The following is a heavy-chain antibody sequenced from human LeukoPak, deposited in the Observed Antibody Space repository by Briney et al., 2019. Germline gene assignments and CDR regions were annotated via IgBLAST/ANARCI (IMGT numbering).Heavy chain of an antibody. CDR2: IKSKTDGGTT. J-gene: IGHJ4*02. D-gene: IGHD2-15*01. Sequence: GGSLRLSCAASGFTFTNAWMSWVRQAPGKGLEWVGRIKSKTDGGTTGYAAPVKGRFTISRDDSKNTLYLEMNSLKIEDTAVYYCTTGRSGGSCPYWGQGTLVTVSS. CDR1: GFTFTNAW. V-gene: IGHV3-15*01. CDR3: TTGRSGGSCPY.